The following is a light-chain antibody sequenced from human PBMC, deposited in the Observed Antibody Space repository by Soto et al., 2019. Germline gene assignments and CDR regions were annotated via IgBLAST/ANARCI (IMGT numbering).Light chain of an antibody. V-gene: IGKV1-39*01. CDR2: AAS. Sequence: DIQRTQSPSSLSASVGDRVTITCRASQGISTYLIWYQQRQGRAPKLLIYAASSLVSGVPSRFSGSGSGTDFTLTISSLQPEDFATYYCQQSYRTPYTFGQGTKVDIK. CDR3: QQSYRTPYT. J-gene: IGKJ2*01. CDR1: QGISTY.